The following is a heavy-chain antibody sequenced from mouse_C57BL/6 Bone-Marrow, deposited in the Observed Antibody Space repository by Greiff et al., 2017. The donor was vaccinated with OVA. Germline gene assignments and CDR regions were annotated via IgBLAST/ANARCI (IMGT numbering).Heavy chain of an antibody. CDR1: GFTFSSYG. CDR3: ARQRRNYYGSSYEAWFAY. Sequence: EVHLVESGGDLVKPGGSLKLSCAASGFTFSSYGMSWVRQTPDKRLEWVATISSGGSYTYYPDSVKGRFTISRDPAKNTLYLQMSSLKSEDTAMYYCARQRRNYYGSSYEAWFAYWGQGTLVTVSA. CDR2: ISSGGSYT. J-gene: IGHJ3*01. D-gene: IGHD1-1*01. V-gene: IGHV5-6*01.